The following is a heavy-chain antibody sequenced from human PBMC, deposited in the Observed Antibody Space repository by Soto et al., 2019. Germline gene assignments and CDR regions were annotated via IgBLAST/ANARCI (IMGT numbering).Heavy chain of an antibody. Sequence: GGSLRLSCAASGFTFSNYAMTWARQAPGKRLEWVSSLLRSGSTTYYANSVKGRFTISSDNSANSLYLQMDSLRAEDTAVYYCAKDAVSGDGVWLLDSWGQGTVVTVSS. CDR1: GFTFSNYA. CDR3: AKDAVSGDGVWLLDS. V-gene: IGHV3-23*01. J-gene: IGHJ5*02. CDR2: LLRSGSTT. D-gene: IGHD4-17*01.